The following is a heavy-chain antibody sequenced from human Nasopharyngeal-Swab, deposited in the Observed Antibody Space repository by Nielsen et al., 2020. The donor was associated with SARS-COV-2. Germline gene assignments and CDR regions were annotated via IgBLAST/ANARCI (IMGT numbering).Heavy chain of an antibody. CDR3: ARWVDYGDSRYYYYYYMDV. Sequence: GESLKISCAASGFTFSSYSMNWVRQAPGKGLEWVSSISSRSTYIYYADSVKGRFTISRDNAKNSLYLQMNSLRAEDTAVYYCARWVDYGDSRYYYYYYMDVWGKGTTVTVSS. J-gene: IGHJ6*03. CDR1: GFTFSSYS. CDR2: ISSRSTYI. D-gene: IGHD4-17*01. V-gene: IGHV3-21*01.